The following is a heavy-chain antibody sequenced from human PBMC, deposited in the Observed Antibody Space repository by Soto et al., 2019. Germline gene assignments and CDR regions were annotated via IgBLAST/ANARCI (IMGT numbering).Heavy chain of an antibody. D-gene: IGHD1-1*01. CDR3: VRDGTKTLRDWFDP. Sequence: HSETLSLTCTVSGASISGFYWSWIRKSAGKGLEWIGRIYATGTTDYNPSLKSRVMMSVDTSKKQFSLKLRSVTAADTAVYYCVRDGTKTLRDWFDPRGQGISVTVSS. V-gene: IGHV4-4*07. CDR2: IYATGTT. CDR1: GASISGFY. J-gene: IGHJ5*02.